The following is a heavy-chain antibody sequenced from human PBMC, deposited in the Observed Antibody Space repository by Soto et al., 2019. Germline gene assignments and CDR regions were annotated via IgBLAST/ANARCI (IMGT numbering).Heavy chain of an antibody. CDR2: IYYSGST. D-gene: IGHD1-26*01. V-gene: IGHV4-59*08. J-gene: IGHJ4*02. Sequence: SETLSLTCTVSGGSISSYYWSWIRQPPGKGLECIGYIYYSGSTNYNPSLKCRVTISVYTSKNQFSLKLSSVTAADTAVYYCARRYGSAIDYWGQGTLVTVSS. CDR3: ARRYGSAIDY. CDR1: GGSISSYY.